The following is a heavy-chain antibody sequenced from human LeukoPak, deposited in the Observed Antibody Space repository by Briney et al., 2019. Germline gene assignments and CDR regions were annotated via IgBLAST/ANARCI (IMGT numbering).Heavy chain of an antibody. D-gene: IGHD3-3*01. CDR3: ARLKDYDFWSGYYIDY. Sequence: ETSETLSLTCAVYGGSFSGYYWSWIRQPPGKGLEWIGEINHSGSTNYNPSLKSRVTISVDTSKNQFSLKLSSVTAADTAVYYCARLKDYDFWSGYYIDYWGQGTLVTVSS. V-gene: IGHV4-34*01. CDR1: GGSFSGYY. CDR2: INHSGST. J-gene: IGHJ4*02.